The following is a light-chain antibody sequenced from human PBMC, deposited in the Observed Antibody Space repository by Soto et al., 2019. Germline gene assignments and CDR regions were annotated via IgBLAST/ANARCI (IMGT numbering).Light chain of an antibody. CDR3: SSYTSSSTLDPYV. Sequence: QSALTQPASVSGSPGQSITISCTGTSSDVGGYNYVSWYQQHPGKAPKLMIYDVSNRPSGVSNRFSGSKSGNTASLTISGLRAEDEADYYCSSYTSSSTLDPYVFGTGTKLTVL. CDR2: DVS. J-gene: IGLJ1*01. V-gene: IGLV2-14*01. CDR1: SSDVGGYNY.